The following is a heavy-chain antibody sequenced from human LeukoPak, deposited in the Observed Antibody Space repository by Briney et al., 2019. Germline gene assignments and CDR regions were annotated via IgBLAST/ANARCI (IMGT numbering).Heavy chain of an antibody. Sequence: SVKVSCKASGGTSSSYAISWVRQAPGQGLEWMGGIIPIFGTANYAQKFQGRVTITADKSTSTAYMELSSLRSEDTAVYYCARSSGIAAAYYFDYWGQGTLVTVSS. CDR3: ARSSGIAAAYYFDY. J-gene: IGHJ4*02. CDR2: IIPIFGTA. D-gene: IGHD6-13*01. V-gene: IGHV1-69*06. CDR1: GGTSSSYA.